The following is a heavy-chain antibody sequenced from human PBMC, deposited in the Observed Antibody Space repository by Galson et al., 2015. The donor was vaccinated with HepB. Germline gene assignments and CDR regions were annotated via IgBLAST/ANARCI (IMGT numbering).Heavy chain of an antibody. Sequence: SLRLSCAASGFTFSDYEMNWVRQAPGKGLEWISYISDSGSTVHYADSVKGRFTISRDNAKNSLFLQMNSLRAEDTAVYYCVRDRRAAGSTFDYWGQGPLVPVSP. J-gene: IGHJ4*02. CDR3: VRDRRAAGSTFDY. D-gene: IGHD6-19*01. CDR2: ISDSGSTV. V-gene: IGHV3-48*03. CDR1: GFTFSDYE.